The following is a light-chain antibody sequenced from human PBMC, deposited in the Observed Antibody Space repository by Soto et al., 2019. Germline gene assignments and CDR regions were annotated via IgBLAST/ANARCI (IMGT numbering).Light chain of an antibody. Sequence: DIQMTQSPSSVSASVGDRVTITCRASQGIGSWLGWYQQKPGKAPKLLIYAAASLQSGVPSRFSATFSGTEFTLTISSLQPEDLATYFCQQANSFPLTFXPGTKVDIK. V-gene: IGKV1-12*01. CDR2: AAA. J-gene: IGKJ3*01. CDR3: QQANSFPLT. CDR1: QGIGSW.